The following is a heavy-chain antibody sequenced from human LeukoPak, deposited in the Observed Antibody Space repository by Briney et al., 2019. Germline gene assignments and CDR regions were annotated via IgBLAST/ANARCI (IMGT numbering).Heavy chain of an antibody. V-gene: IGHV3-33*08. D-gene: IGHD6-13*01. Sequence: GGSLRLSCAASGFTFSSYAMHWVRQAPGKGLEWVAVIWYDGSNKYYADSVKGRFTISRDNSKNTLYLQMNSLRAEDTAVYYCAREVYSSSRPADAFDIWGQGTMVTVSS. J-gene: IGHJ3*02. CDR2: IWYDGSNK. CDR1: GFTFSSYA. CDR3: AREVYSSSRPADAFDI.